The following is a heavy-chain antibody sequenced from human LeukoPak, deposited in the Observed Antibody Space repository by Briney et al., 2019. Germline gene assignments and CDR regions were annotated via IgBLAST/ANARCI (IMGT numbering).Heavy chain of an antibody. Sequence: PGGSLRLSCAASGFTFSSYTMNWVRQAPGKGLEWVSYISSSSSTIYYADSVKGRFTISRDNAKNSLYLQMNSLRAEDTAVYYCARVWGYDDSSGYRTYYSYGMDVWGQGTTVTVSS. CDR1: GFTFSSYT. J-gene: IGHJ6*02. V-gene: IGHV3-48*04. CDR3: ARVWGYDDSSGYRTYYSYGMDV. CDR2: ISSSSSTI. D-gene: IGHD3-22*01.